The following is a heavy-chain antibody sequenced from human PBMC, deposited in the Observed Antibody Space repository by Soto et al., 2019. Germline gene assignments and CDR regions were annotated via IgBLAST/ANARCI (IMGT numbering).Heavy chain of an antibody. CDR1: GFTFSSYA. Sequence: QVQLVESGGGVVQPGRSLRLSCAASGFTFSSYAMHWVRQAPGKGLEWVAVISYDGSNKYYADSVKGRFTISRDNSKNTLYLQMTSLRAEATAVYYCARASNGWYYDYWGQGTLVTVSS. CDR2: ISYDGSNK. V-gene: IGHV3-30-3*01. D-gene: IGHD6-19*01. CDR3: ARASNGWYYDY. J-gene: IGHJ4*02.